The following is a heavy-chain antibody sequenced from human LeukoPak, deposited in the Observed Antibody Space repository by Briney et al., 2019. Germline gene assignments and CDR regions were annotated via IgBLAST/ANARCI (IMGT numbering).Heavy chain of an antibody. CDR1: GFSFSSYW. V-gene: IGHV3-21*01. CDR3: ARLVADYYDSSGYYHDY. Sequence: PGGSLRFSCAASGFSFSSYWMHWVRQAPGKGLVWVSSISSSSSYIYYADSVKGRFTISRDNAKNSLYLQMNSLRAEDTAVYYCARLVADYYDSSGYYHDYWGQGTLVTVSS. D-gene: IGHD3-22*01. J-gene: IGHJ4*02. CDR2: ISSSSSYI.